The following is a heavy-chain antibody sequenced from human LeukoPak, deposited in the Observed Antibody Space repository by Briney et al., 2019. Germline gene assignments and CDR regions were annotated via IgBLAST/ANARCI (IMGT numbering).Heavy chain of an antibody. CDR1: GFIFSDYY. Sequence: GGSLRLSCTASGFIFSDYYMSWIRQAPGKGLEWVSYISSSSSIIYYGDSVKGRFTISRDNAKNSLYLQMNSLRDDDTAVYYCARGYCSSTSCYTEYWGQGTLVTVSS. J-gene: IGHJ4*02. D-gene: IGHD2-2*02. V-gene: IGHV3-11*04. CDR3: ARGYCSSTSCYTEY. CDR2: ISSSSSII.